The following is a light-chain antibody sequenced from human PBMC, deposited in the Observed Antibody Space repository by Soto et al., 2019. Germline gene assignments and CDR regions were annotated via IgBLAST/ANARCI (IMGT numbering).Light chain of an antibody. CDR1: QSISSW. Sequence: DIQMTQSPSTLSASVGDRVTITCRASQSISSWLAWYQQKAGKAPKLLIYDGSSLESGVPSRFSGSGSGTEFTLNISSLQPDDFATYYCQHYNSYSEAFGQGTKVDI. CDR2: DGS. J-gene: IGKJ1*01. V-gene: IGKV1-5*01. CDR3: QHYNSYSEA.